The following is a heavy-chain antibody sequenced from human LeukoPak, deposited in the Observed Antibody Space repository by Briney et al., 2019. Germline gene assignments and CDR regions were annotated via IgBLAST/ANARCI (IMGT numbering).Heavy chain of an antibody. D-gene: IGHD3-22*01. CDR3: ARALYDCSGYYFDY. V-gene: IGHV3-21*01. CDR1: GFTFSAYS. Sequence: GGSLRLSCATSGFTFSAYSMNWVRQAPGKGLEWVSSISGSSIYINYADSVRGRFTISSDNAKNSLYLQMNSLRAEDTAVYYCARALYDCSGYYFDYWGQGTLVTVSS. CDR2: ISGSSIYI. J-gene: IGHJ4*02.